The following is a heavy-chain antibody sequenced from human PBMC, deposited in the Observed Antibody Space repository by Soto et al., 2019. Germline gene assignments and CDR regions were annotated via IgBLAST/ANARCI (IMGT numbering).Heavy chain of an antibody. CDR2: IYYSGSS. J-gene: IGHJ5*02. CDR3: ARSLISIFGILIIGSSSAP. D-gene: IGHD3-3*01. CDR1: GGSISSGDYH. V-gene: IGHV4-30-4*01. Sequence: SETLSLTCTVSGGSISSGDYHRSWIRQPPGKGLEWIGYIYYSGSSYYNPSLKSRVSISIDTSKNQFSLKLSSVTAADTAVYYCARSLISIFGILIIGSSSAPWGQGSLVTVSS.